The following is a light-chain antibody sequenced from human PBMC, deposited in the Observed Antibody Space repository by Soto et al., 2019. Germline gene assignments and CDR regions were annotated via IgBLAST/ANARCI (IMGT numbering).Light chain of an antibody. CDR3: QQYGSSPMFT. Sequence: EIVLTQSPGTLSLSPGERATLSCRASQSVSSSYLAWYQQKPGQAPRLLIYGTSGRATGIPDRFSGSGSGTHFTITSSRLEHADFAVYYCQQYGSSPMFTFGPGTKVDIK. CDR2: GTS. J-gene: IGKJ3*01. V-gene: IGKV3-20*01. CDR1: QSVSSSY.